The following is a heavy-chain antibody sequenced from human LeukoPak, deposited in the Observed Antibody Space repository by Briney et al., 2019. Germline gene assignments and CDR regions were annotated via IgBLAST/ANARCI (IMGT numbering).Heavy chain of an antibody. Sequence: GGSLRLSCAASGFTFSSYSMNWVRQAPGKGLEWVSSISSSSSYIYYADSVKGRFTISRDNAKNSLYLQMNSLRAEDTAVYYCARDKTEVGAYYGLIDYWGQGTLVTVSS. CDR1: GFTFSSYS. CDR3: ARDKTEVGAYYGLIDY. V-gene: IGHV3-21*01. J-gene: IGHJ4*02. CDR2: ISSSSSYI. D-gene: IGHD3-10*01.